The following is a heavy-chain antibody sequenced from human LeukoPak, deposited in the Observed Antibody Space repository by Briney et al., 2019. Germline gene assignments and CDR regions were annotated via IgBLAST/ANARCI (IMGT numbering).Heavy chain of an antibody. CDR3: AKDREAVAVNFDY. CDR1: GFTFSSYA. J-gene: IGHJ4*02. D-gene: IGHD6-19*01. CDR2: ISGSGGST. Sequence: RAGGSLRLSCAASGFTFSSYAMSWVRQAPGKGLEWVSAISGSGGSTYYADSVKGRFTISRDNSKNTLYLQMNSLRAEDTAVYYCAKDREAVAVNFDYWGQGTLVTVSS. V-gene: IGHV3-23*01.